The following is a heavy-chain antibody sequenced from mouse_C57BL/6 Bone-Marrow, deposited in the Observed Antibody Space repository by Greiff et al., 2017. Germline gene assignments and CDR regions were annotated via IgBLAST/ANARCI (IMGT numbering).Heavy chain of an antibody. CDR2: IDPGNGDT. J-gene: IGHJ2*01. D-gene: IGHD2-3*01. CDR1: GFNIKDDY. CDR3: TRSIYDGYYEYFDY. V-gene: IGHV14-4*01. Sequence: VQLQQSGAELARPGASVKLSCTASGFNIKDDYMHWVKQRPEQGLEWIGWIDPGNGDTEYASKFQGKATVTADTSSNTAYLQLSSLTSEDTAFYYCTRSIYDGYYEYFDYWGQGTTLTVSS.